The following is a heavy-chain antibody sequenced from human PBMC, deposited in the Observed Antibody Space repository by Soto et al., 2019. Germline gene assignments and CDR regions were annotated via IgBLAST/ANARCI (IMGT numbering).Heavy chain of an antibody. CDR1: GFTFSGYA. CDR3: AKDTSGYSYGPTRAFDY. CDR2: ISGSGGST. J-gene: IGHJ4*02. V-gene: IGHV3-23*01. D-gene: IGHD5-18*01. Sequence: EVQLLESGGGLVQPGGSLRLSCAASGFTFSGYAMSWVRQAPGKGLEWVSAISGSGGSTYYADSVKGRFTISRDNSKNTLYLQMNSLRAEDTAVYYCAKDTSGYSYGPTRAFDYWGQGTLVTVSS.